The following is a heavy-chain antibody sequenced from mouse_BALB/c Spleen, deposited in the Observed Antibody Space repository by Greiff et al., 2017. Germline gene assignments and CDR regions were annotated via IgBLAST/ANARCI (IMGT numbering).Heavy chain of an antibody. Sequence: EVKLMESGGGLVKPGGSLKLSCAASGFTFSSYAMSWVRQTPEKRLEWVASISSGGSTYYPDSVKGRFTISRDNARNILYLQMSSLRSEDTAMYYCARGGLRPFDYWGQGTTLTVSS. V-gene: IGHV5-6-5*01. D-gene: IGHD2-2*01. CDR1: GFTFSSYA. CDR2: ISSGGST. J-gene: IGHJ2*01. CDR3: ARGGLRPFDY.